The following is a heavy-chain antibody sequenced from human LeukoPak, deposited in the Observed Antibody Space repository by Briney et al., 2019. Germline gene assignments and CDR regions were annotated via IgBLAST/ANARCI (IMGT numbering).Heavy chain of an antibody. CDR1: GFTFSSYN. Sequence: GGSLRLSCAASGFTFSSYNLNWVRQAPGKGLEWVSSISSSGNYIYYADSVKGRFTISRDNAENSLYLQMNSLRAEDTAVYYCASDKSAYDSSGYVWGQGTLVTVSS. V-gene: IGHV3-21*01. CDR3: ASDKSAYDSSGYV. D-gene: IGHD3-22*01. CDR2: ISSSGNYI. J-gene: IGHJ4*02.